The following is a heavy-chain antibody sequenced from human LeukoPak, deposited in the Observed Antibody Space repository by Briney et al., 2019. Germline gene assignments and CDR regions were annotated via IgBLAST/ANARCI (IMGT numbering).Heavy chain of an antibody. CDR1: GGSFSSYY. Sequence: PSETLSLTCTVSGGSFSSYYWSWIRQPAGKGLEWTGRIYTSGSTNYNPSLKSRVTMSVDTSKNQFSLKLSSVTAADTAVYYCARGPVLRYFDWLSQPFDYWGQGTLVTVSS. J-gene: IGHJ4*02. CDR3: ARGPVLRYFDWLSQPFDY. CDR2: IYTSGST. V-gene: IGHV4-4*07. D-gene: IGHD3-9*01.